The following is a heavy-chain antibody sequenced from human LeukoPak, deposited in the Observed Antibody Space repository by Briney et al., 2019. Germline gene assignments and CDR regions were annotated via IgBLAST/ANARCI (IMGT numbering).Heavy chain of an antibody. CDR3: ARRERYYDFWSGTRSSAYYYYMDV. Sequence: ASVKVSCKASGYTFTSYDINWVRQATGQGLEWMGWMNPSSGNTGYAQKFQGRVTMTRNTSISTAYMELSSLKSEDTAVYYCARRERYYDFWSGTRSSAYYYYMDVWGKGTTVTVSS. CDR2: MNPSSGNT. J-gene: IGHJ6*03. CDR1: GYTFTSYD. D-gene: IGHD3-3*01. V-gene: IGHV1-8*01.